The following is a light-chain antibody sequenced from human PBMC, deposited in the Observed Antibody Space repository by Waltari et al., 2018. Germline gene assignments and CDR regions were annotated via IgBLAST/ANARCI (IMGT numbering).Light chain of an antibody. CDR1: RSNIGSTY. CDR3: KTWDRSLSAVV. Sequence: QSVLTQPPSVSAAPGQKVTISCSGTRSNIGSTYVSWYQQLPGAAPKLLIYDNNKRPSGVPDRFSGSKSGTSATLGITGLQTEDEADYHCKTWDRSLSAVVFGGGTKLTVL. J-gene: IGLJ2*01. V-gene: IGLV1-51*01. CDR2: DNN.